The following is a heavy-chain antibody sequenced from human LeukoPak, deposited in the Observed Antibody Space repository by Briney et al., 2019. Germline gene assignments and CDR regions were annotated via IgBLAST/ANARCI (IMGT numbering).Heavy chain of an antibody. V-gene: IGHV3-21*01. CDR2: ISGNGVDT. CDR3: ARDPYNGSYGDDYYYYMDV. D-gene: IGHD1-26*01. J-gene: IGHJ6*03. CDR1: GFTFSSKS. Sequence: GGSLRLSCAASGFTFSSKSMTWVRQAPGKGLEWVSAISGNGVDTFYADSVKGRFTISRDNAKNSLSLQMNSLRAEDTAVYYCARDPYNGSYGDDYYYYMDVWGKGTTVTISS.